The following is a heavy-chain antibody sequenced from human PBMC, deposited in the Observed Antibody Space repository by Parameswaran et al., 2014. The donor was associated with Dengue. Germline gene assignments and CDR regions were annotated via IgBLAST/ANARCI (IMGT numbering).Heavy chain of an antibody. CDR2: IIPILGTA. Sequence: WVRQATGQGLEWMGGIIPILGTANYAQKFQGRVTITADESTSTAYMELSSLRSEDTAVYYCARDQPGDEVDYWGQGTLVTVSS. V-gene: IGHV1-69*01. J-gene: IGHJ4*02. D-gene: IGHD7-27*01. CDR3: ARDQPGDEVDY.